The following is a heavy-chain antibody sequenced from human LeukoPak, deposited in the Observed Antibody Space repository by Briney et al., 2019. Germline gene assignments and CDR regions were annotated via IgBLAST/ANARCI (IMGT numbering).Heavy chain of an antibody. CDR3: ARLLGTSPGTDFDY. CDR2: IYPGDSDI. Sequence: GESLKISCKASGYSFSTYWIGWVRQMPGKGLEGMAIIYPGDSDITYSPSFQGQVTISADKSISTAYLQWGSLKASDTAMYYCARLLGTSPGTDFDYWGQGTLVTVSS. V-gene: IGHV5-51*01. CDR1: GYSFSTYW. J-gene: IGHJ4*02. D-gene: IGHD2-2*01.